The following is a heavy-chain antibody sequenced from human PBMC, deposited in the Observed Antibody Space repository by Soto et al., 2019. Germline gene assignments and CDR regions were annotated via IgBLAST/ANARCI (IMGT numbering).Heavy chain of an antibody. V-gene: IGHV5-10-1*01. D-gene: IGHD3-10*01. CDR3: ARDRPQGEAPLYGMDV. J-gene: IGHJ6*02. CDR2: IDPSDSYT. Sequence: GESLKISCEGSGYSFTSYWLGWVRQMPGKGLEWMGRIDPSDSYTNYSPSFQGHVTISADKSISTAYLQWSSLKASDTAMYYCARDRPQGEAPLYGMDVWGQGTTVTVSS. CDR1: GYSFTSYW.